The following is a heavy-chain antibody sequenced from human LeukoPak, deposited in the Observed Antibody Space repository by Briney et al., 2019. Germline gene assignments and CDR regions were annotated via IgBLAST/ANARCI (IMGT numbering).Heavy chain of an antibody. D-gene: IGHD2-2*02. CDR2: VHRSVST. CDR1: GYSISSGYH. Sequence: SETLSLTCGVSGYSISSGYHWGWIRQPPGKGLEWVASVHRSVSTYYNPSLKSRAIISADTSDNHFSLSLTSVTAADTAVYYCARGGFYTTTWFDSWGPGFMVTVTS. V-gene: IGHV4-38-2*01. CDR3: ARGGFYTTTWFDS. J-gene: IGHJ5*01.